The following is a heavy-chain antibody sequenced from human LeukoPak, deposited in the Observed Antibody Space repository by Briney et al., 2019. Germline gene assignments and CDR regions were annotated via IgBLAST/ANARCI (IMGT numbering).Heavy chain of an antibody. CDR2: INPSSGST. CDR1: GYTFTSYY. CDR3: ARDLEGGQYSSSPPYYFDY. Sequence: ASVKVSCKASGYTFTSYYMHWVRQAPGQGLEWMGIINPSSGSTSYAQKFQGRVTMTRDTSTSTVYMELSSLRSEDTAVYYCARDLEGGQYSSSPPYYFDYWGQGTLVTVSS. V-gene: IGHV1-46*01. J-gene: IGHJ4*02. D-gene: IGHD6-6*01.